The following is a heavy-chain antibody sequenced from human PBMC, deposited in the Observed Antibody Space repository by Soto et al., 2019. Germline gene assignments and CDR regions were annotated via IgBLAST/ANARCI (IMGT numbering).Heavy chain of an antibody. J-gene: IGHJ4*02. V-gene: IGHV3-11*06. CDR2: SSNSGTFA. CDR3: ARSRDNLNVLDY. CDR1: GFTVSDYY. Sequence: GVALRLSCAASGFTVSDYYMSWVRRAPGRGLEWISYSSNSGTFARYATSVKGRFSISRDNANNSLYLEMNSLRVEDTAVYYCARSRDNLNVLDYPGQATAVTLSS. D-gene: IGHD3-10*02.